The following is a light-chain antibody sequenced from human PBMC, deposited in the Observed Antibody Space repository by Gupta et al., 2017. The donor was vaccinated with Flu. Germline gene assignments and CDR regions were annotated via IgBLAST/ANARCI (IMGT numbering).Light chain of an antibody. J-gene: IGLJ1*01. V-gene: IGLV1-51*02. Sequence: SCSEISSNLRHKSGYRLQQLPRNTPKLRIYETNKRPSRIPDRFSGSNSGTSATLGITGLQTGDEADYYCGAWDYSLTAFWVFGTGTRVTVL. CDR3: GAWDYSLTAFWV. CDR2: ETN. CDR1: SSNLRHKS.